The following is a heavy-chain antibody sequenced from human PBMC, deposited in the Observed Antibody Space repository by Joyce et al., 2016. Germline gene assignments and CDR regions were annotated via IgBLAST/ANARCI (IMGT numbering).Heavy chain of an antibody. CDR3: ARVPGFH. J-gene: IGHJ4*02. CDR2: IYSGGDT. CDR1: GFTVSNNY. Sequence: EVQLVESGGGLFQPGGSLRLSCAASGFTVSNNYMTWVRQAPGKGLEWVSFIYSGGDTDYADSVKGRFTISRDKNTLYLQMNSLRVEDTAVYYCARVPGFHWGQGTLVTVSS. V-gene: IGHV3-53*01.